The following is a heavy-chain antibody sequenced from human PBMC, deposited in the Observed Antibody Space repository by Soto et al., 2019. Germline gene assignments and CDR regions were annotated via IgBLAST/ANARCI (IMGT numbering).Heavy chain of an antibody. V-gene: IGHV3-23*01. CDR1: GFPFGENS. J-gene: IGHJ4*02. CDR2: ISDSGATT. Sequence: GGSLRLSCAASGFPFGENSMSWVRPAPGKGLECVSGISDSGATTYYSDSVRGRLTNSLQKSRNALYLQLXALRSEDSGSYYSAKEDTSTGPFDDWAQGALVTVS. D-gene: IGHD6-19*01. CDR3: AKEDTSTGPFDD.